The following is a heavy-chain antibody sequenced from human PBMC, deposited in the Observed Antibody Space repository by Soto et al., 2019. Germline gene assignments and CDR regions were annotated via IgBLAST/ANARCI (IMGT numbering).Heavy chain of an antibody. J-gene: IGHJ4*02. CDR3: AHGRWSIAARLPFFDY. CDR1: GLSLSTSGVG. D-gene: IGHD6-6*01. Sequence: SGPTLVNPTQTLTLTCTFSGLSLSTSGVGVGWIRQPPGKALEWLALIYWDDDKRYSPSLKSRLTITKDTSKNQVVLTMTNMDPVDTATYYCAHGRWSIAARLPFFDYWGQGTLVTVSS. CDR2: IYWDDDK. V-gene: IGHV2-5*02.